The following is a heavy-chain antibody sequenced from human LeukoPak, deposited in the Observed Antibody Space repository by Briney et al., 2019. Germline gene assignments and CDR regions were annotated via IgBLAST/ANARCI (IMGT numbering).Heavy chain of an antibody. Sequence: HPGGSLRLSCAASGFTVSSNYMSWVRQAPGKGLEWVSAIYSGGSTYYADSVKGRFTISRDNSKNTLYLQMNSLRAEDTAVYYCARAGGSEAFDIWGQGTMVTLSS. CDR1: GFTVSSNY. V-gene: IGHV3-53*01. CDR3: ARAGGSEAFDI. CDR2: IYSGGST. J-gene: IGHJ3*02. D-gene: IGHD3-16*01.